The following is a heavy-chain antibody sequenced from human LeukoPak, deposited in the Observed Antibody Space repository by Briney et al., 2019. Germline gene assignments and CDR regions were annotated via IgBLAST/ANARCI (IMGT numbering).Heavy chain of an antibody. CDR1: GFTFSSYW. J-gene: IGHJ5*02. D-gene: IGHD5-24*01. Sequence: GGSLRLSCAASGFTFSSYWVNWVRQAPGKGLEWVANIKPDGSEKYYVDSVKGRFTISRDNAKNSLYVQLNSLRAEDTAVYYCAGGSGFLITSWGQGTLVAVSS. CDR2: IKPDGSEK. CDR3: AGGSGFLITS. V-gene: IGHV3-7*04.